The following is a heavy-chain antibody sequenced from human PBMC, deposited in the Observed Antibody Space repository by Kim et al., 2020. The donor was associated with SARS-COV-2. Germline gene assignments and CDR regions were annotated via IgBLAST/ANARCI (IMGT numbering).Heavy chain of an antibody. D-gene: IGHD3-22*01. CDR2: IYYSGST. V-gene: IGHV4-39*07. CDR1: GGSISSSSYY. Sequence: SETLSLTCTVSGGSISSSSYYWGWIRQPPGKGLEWIGSIYYSGSTYYNPSLKSRVTISVDTSKNQFSLKLSSVTAADTAVYYCAREKYYYDSSGYRRPFDYWGQGTLVTVSS. J-gene: IGHJ4*02. CDR3: AREKYYYDSSGYRRPFDY.